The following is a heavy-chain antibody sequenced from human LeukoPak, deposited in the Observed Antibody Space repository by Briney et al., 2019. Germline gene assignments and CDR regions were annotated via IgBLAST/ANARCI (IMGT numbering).Heavy chain of an antibody. CDR2: INPDGSTT. CDR3: ARGLDVVSASNDAFDI. J-gene: IGHJ3*02. V-gene: IGHV3-74*01. CDR1: GFTFSNYW. D-gene: IGHD2-15*01. Sequence: GGSLRLPCAASGFTFSNYWMHWVRQDPGKGLVWVSFINPDGSTTNYADSVKGRVTISRDNAKKSLYLQMNSLRAEDTAVYYCARGLDVVSASNDAFDIWGQGTMVTVSS.